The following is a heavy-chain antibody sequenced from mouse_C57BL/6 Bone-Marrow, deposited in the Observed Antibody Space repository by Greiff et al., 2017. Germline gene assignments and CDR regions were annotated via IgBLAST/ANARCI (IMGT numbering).Heavy chain of an antibody. V-gene: IGHV1-54*01. CDR3: ARPAYYSNVFDY. Sequence: QVQLQQSGAELVRPGTSVKVSCKASGYAFTNYLIEWVKQRPGQGLEWIGVINPGSGGTNYNEKFKGKATLTADKSSSTAYMQLSSLTSEDSAVYFCARPAYYSNVFDYWGQGTTLTVSS. CDR2: INPGSGGT. J-gene: IGHJ2*01. D-gene: IGHD2-5*01. CDR1: GYAFTNYL.